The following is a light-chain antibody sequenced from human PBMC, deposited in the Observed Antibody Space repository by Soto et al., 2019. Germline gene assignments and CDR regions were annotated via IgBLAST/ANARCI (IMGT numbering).Light chain of an antibody. V-gene: IGKV1-9*01. J-gene: IGKJ4*01. CDR1: PGIRSY. CDR2: RAS. CDR3: QQLNTYPLT. Sequence: DIQLTQSPSFLSASVGDRVTIACRASPGIRSYLAWYQHKPGKAPNLLIYRASTLQSGVPSRFSGSGSGTEFTLTISSLQPEDFATYYCQQLNTYPLTFGGGTKVDI.